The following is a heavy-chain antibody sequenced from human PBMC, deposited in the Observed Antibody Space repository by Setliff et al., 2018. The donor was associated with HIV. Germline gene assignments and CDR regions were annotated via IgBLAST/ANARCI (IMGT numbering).Heavy chain of an antibody. CDR3: ARDRSSGRGYYYYYYMDV. CDR2: IYYSGST. CDR1: GGSISSYY. D-gene: IGHD6-19*01. Sequence: PSETLSLTCTVSGGSISSYYWSWIRQPPGKGLEWIGYIYYSGSTNYNPSLKSRVTISVDMSKNQFSLKLSSVTAADTAVYYCARDRSSGRGYYYYYYMDVWGKGTTVTVSS. J-gene: IGHJ6*03. V-gene: IGHV4-59*01.